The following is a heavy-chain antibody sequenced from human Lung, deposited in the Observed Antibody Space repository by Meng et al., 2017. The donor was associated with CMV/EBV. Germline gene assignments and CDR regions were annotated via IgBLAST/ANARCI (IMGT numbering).Heavy chain of an antibody. J-gene: IGHJ6*02. CDR1: GGSFSGYF. CDR3: ARGTVTSRVIVPPFAIKIVYGMDV. CDR2: INHSGST. D-gene: IGHD2-2*01. Sequence: SETLSLTCAVYGGSFSGYFWSWIRQPPGKGLEWIGEINHSGSTNYNPSLNSRVTISVDTSKNQFFLKLSSVTAADTAVYYCARGTVTSRVIVPPFAIKIVYGMDVWXQGTXVTVSS. V-gene: IGHV4-34*01.